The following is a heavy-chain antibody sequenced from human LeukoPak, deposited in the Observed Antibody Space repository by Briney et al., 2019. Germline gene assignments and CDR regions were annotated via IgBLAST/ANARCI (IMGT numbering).Heavy chain of an antibody. Sequence: PGGSLRLPCAASGFTFSSYAMHWVRQAPGKGLEYVSAISSNGGSTYYANSVKGRFTISRDNSKNTLYLQMGSLRAEDMAVYYCARGYCTNGVCYTDYWGQGTLVTVSS. CDR3: ARGYCTNGVCYTDY. V-gene: IGHV3-64*01. CDR2: ISSNGGST. J-gene: IGHJ4*02. D-gene: IGHD2-8*01. CDR1: GFTFSSYA.